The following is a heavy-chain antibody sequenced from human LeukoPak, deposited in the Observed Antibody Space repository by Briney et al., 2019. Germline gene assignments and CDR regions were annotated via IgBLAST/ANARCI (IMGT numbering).Heavy chain of an antibody. CDR1: GGSISSTNW. CDR3: AREIGSAARGR. Sequence: GTLSLTCAVSGGSISSTNWWSWVRQAPGKGLEWVANIKEDGSEKYYVDSVKGRFTISRDNAKNSMYLQMNSLRAEDTAVYYCAREIGSAARGRWGQGTLVTVSS. D-gene: IGHD6-13*01. CDR2: IKEDGSEK. V-gene: IGHV3-7*05. J-gene: IGHJ4*02.